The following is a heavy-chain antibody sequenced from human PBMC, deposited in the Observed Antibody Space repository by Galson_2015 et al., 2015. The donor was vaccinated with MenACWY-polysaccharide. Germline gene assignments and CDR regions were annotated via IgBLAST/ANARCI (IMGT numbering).Heavy chain of an antibody. CDR1: GYTFSSYA. CDR2: INAANSNT. CDR3: ARWTSRGDPDGYLDY. D-gene: IGHD2-21*01. Sequence: SVKVSCKASGYTFSSYAMHWVRQAPGQRPEWMGRINAANSNTKYSQKFQGRVTITADTSASTAHMELSSLRSEDTAVYYCARWTSRGDPDGYLDYWGHGTLVTVSS. J-gene: IGHJ4*01. V-gene: IGHV1-3*01.